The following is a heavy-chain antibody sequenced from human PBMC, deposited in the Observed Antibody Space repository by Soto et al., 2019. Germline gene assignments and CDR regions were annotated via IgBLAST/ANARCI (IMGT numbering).Heavy chain of an antibody. CDR2: IYWNDDK. J-gene: IGHJ4*02. V-gene: IGHV2-5*01. CDR1: GFSLTTTGVG. CDR3: AHRRVAFAFGY. Sequence: QVTLKESGPTLVKPTQTLTLTCTFSGFSLTTTGVGVGWIRQPPGKALEWPALIYWNDDKQYSPSLKSRLTITKDTSKNQVVLTMTNLDPMDTATYYCAHRRVAFAFGYWGQGTLVTVSS.